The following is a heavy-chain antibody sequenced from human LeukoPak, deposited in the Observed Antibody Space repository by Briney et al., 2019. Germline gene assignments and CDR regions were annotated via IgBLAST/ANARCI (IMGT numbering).Heavy chain of an antibody. CDR2: KYDSGST. CDR1: GGSVSSYY. J-gene: IGHJ4*02. Sequence: SETLSLTCTVSGGSVSSYYWSWIRQSPGKGLEWIGYKYDSGSTNYNPSLKSRVSISVDKSKNQFSLKLSSVTAADTAVYYCASHNGYDYFDYWGQGTLVTVSS. D-gene: IGHD5-12*01. CDR3: ASHNGYDYFDY. V-gene: IGHV4-59*02.